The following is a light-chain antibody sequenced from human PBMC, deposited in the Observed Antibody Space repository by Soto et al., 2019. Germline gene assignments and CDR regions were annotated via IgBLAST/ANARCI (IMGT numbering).Light chain of an antibody. CDR1: SSNIGAGYD. CDR3: QSYDNRLSGS. V-gene: IGLV1-40*01. J-gene: IGLJ1*01. Sequence: QAVVTQPPSVSGAPGQRVTISCTGSSSNIGAGYDVNWYQQLPGTAPKLLIYGNSNRPSGVPDRFSGSKSGTSASLAITGLQAEDEADYYCQSYDNRLSGSFGTGTKLTVL. CDR2: GNS.